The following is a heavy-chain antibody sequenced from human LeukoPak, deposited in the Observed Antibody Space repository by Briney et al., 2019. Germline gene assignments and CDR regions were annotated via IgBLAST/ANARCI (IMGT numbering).Heavy chain of an antibody. CDR3: ARPYSSGRAYYYYYMDV. D-gene: IGHD6-19*01. V-gene: IGHV1-69*01. CDR2: IIPIFGTA. Sequence: GSSVKVSCKASGGTFSSYAISWVRQAPGQGLEWMGGIIPIFGTANYAQKFQGRVTITADESTSTAYMKLSSLRSEDTAVYYCARPYSSGRAYYYYYMDVWGKGTTVTVSS. CDR1: GGTFSSYA. J-gene: IGHJ6*03.